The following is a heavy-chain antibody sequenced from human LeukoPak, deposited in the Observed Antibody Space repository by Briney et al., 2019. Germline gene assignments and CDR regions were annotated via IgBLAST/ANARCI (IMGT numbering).Heavy chain of an antibody. CDR3: ARALTPYYYDSVSYFDY. J-gene: IGHJ4*02. D-gene: IGHD3-22*01. CDR1: GYTFTSYY. CDR2: INPSGGST. Sequence: GASVKVSCKASGYTFTSYYMHWVRQAPGQGLEWMGIINPSGGSTSYAQKFQGRVTMTRDTSTSTVYMELSSLRSEDTAVYYRARALTPYYYDSVSYFDYWGQGTLVTVSS. V-gene: IGHV1-46*01.